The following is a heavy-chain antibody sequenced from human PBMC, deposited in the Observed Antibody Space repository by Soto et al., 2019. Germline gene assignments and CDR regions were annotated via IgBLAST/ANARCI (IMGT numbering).Heavy chain of an antibody. Sequence: QVQLVESGGGLVRPGESLRLSCTASGFALVDYMSWIRQAPGWGLEWVSYIDGSGTATYYTDSVKGRFTVSRGHAENSLYLQMDSLTAEDTAVYYCARDYRNKGFDHWGLGTLVTVSS. D-gene: IGHD4-4*01. CDR3: ARDYRNKGFDH. V-gene: IGHV3-11*01. CDR2: IDGSGTAT. CDR1: GFALVDY. J-gene: IGHJ4*02.